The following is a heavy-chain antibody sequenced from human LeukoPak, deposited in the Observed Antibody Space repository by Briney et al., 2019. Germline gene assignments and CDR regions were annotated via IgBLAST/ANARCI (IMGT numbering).Heavy chain of an antibody. J-gene: IGHJ4*02. CDR1: GLTFSNYY. CDR2: INQYGSAK. D-gene: IGHD2-21*02. V-gene: IGHV3-7*01. CDR3: ARGSGDCTCPAC. Sequence: GGSLRLSCAASGLTFSNYYMSWVRQAPWKGLEWVANINQYGSAKNYVDSVKGRFTISRDNAKSSLYLQMNSLRAEDTAVYYCARGSGDCTCPACWGQGTLVTVSS.